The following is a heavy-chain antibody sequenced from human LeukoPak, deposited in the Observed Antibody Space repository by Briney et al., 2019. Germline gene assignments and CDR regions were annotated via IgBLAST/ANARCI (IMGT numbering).Heavy chain of an antibody. J-gene: IGHJ6*04. D-gene: IGHD3-9*01. Sequence: SVKVSCKASGGTFSSYAISWVRQAPGQGLEWMGGIIPVFGTANYAQKFQGRVTITADESTSTAYMELSSLRSEDTAVYYCARCNSSYYDILPGYDYYYNGMDVWGKGTTVTVSS. CDR3: ARCNSSYYDILPGYDYYYNGMDV. V-gene: IGHV1-69*13. CDR2: IIPVFGTA. CDR1: GGTFSSYA.